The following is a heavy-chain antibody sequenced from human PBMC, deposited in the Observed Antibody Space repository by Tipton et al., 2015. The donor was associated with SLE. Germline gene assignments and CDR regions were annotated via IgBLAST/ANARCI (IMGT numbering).Heavy chain of an antibody. CDR2: IYYSGSS. V-gene: IGHV4-38-2*01. Sequence: LRLSCVGSGFTFSDSYMCWIRQAPGKGLEWIGRIYYSGSSYYNPSLKSRVTISVDTSENQFSLKLSSVTAADTAVYYCARVPAVYYYYMDVWGKGTTVTVSS. J-gene: IGHJ6*03. CDR3: ARVPAVYYYYMDV. CDR1: GFTFSDSY. D-gene: IGHD2-2*01.